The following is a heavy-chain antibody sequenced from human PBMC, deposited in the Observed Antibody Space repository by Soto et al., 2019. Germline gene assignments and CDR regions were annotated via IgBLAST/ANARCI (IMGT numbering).Heavy chain of an antibody. V-gene: IGHV4-31*03. CDR2: IYYIGST. D-gene: IGHD1-7*01. Sequence: QVQLQESGPGLVKPSQTLSLTCTVSGGSISSGDYYWSWIRQHPGKGLEWIGYIYYIGSTYYNPSPKRRVTISVDSSENQFSLKLSSVTAADTAVYYCARGPELKPRFDYWGQGTLVTVSS. CDR3: ARGPELKPRFDY. CDR1: GGSISSGDYY. J-gene: IGHJ4*02.